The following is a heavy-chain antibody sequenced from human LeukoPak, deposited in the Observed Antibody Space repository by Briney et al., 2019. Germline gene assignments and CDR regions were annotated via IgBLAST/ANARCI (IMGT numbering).Heavy chain of an antibody. D-gene: IGHD6-13*01. CDR1: GFTFSSYW. CDR2: INSDGSST. CDR3: ARDRGGIAAAGIRYFQH. Sequence: GGSLRLSCAASGFTFSSYWMHWVRQAPGKGLVWVSRINSDGSSTSYADSVKGRFTISRDNAKNTLYLQMNSLRAEDTAVYYCARDRGGIAAAGIRYFQHGGQGTLVTVSS. V-gene: IGHV3-74*01. J-gene: IGHJ1*01.